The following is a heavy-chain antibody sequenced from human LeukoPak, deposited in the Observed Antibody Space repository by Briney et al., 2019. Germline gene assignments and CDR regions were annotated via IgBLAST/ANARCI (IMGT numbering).Heavy chain of an antibody. Sequence: PSETLSLTCTVSGGSISSGGYYWSWIRQHPGKGLEWIGYIYYSGSTYYNPSLKSRVTISVDTSKNQLSLKLSSVTAADTAVYYCARAPCCGYTDYWGQGTLVTVSS. V-gene: IGHV4-31*03. CDR1: GGSISSGGYY. J-gene: IGHJ4*02. D-gene: IGHD3-22*01. CDR3: ARAPCCGYTDY. CDR2: IYYSGST.